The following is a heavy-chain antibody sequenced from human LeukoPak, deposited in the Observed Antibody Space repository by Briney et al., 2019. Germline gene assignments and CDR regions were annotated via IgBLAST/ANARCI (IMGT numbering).Heavy chain of an antibody. CDR1: GFTFSSYA. Sequence: PGGSLRLSCAASGFTFSSYAMHWVRQAPGKGLEWVAVISYDGSNKYYADSVKGRFTISRDNSKNTLYLQMNSLRAEDTAVYYCARVSGSYYYYYMDVWGKGTTVTVSS. CDR3: ARVSGSYYYYYMDV. J-gene: IGHJ6*03. CDR2: ISYDGSNK. D-gene: IGHD1-26*01. V-gene: IGHV3-30-3*01.